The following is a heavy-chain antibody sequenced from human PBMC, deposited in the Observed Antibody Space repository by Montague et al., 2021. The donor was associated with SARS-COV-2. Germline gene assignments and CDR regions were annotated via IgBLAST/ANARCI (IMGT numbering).Heavy chain of an antibody. Sequence: SETLSLTCTVSGGSISSYYWNWIRQSPGKGLEWIGYIYYSGSTKXNPSFKSRVTISVDTSKSQFSLRVRSVTAADTAVYYCARSVQFAYGLDVWGQGTTVTISS. D-gene: IGHD3-16*01. V-gene: IGHV4-59*08. CDR3: ARSVQFAYGLDV. CDR2: IYYSGST. CDR1: GGSISSYY. J-gene: IGHJ6*02.